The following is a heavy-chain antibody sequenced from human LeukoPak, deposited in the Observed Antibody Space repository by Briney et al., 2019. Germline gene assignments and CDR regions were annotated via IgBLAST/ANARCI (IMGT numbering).Heavy chain of an antibody. Sequence: GGSLRLSCAASGFTVSSYYMNWVRQAPGKELEWVSVIYTGGGRYHADSVRGRFTISRDTSKNMVFLQMNSLRVEDTAVYYCARVLITMVLPGFDPWGQGTLVTVSS. CDR2: IYTGGGR. D-gene: IGHD3-10*01. J-gene: IGHJ5*02. CDR1: GFTVSSYY. CDR3: ARVLITMVLPGFDP. V-gene: IGHV3-53*01.